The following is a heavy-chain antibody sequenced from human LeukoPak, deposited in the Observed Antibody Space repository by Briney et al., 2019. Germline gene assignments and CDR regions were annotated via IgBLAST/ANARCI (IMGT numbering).Heavy chain of an antibody. V-gene: IGHV3-7*03. J-gene: IGHJ4*02. Sequence: GGSLRLSCAASGFTFSSYWMSWVRRAPGKGLEWVANIKQDGSEKYYVDSVKGRFTISRDNAKNSLYLQMNSLRAEDTAVYYCARDVYCSGGSCYMPFDYWGQGTLVTVSS. D-gene: IGHD2-15*01. CDR3: ARDVYCSGGSCYMPFDY. CDR2: IKQDGSEK. CDR1: GFTFSSYW.